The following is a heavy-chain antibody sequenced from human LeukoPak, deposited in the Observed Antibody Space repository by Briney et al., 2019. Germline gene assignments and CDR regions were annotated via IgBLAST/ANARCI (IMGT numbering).Heavy chain of an antibody. Sequence: GGSLRLSCAASGFTFSTYEMNWVRQAPGKGLEWVSYISSSGSTIYYADSVKGRFTISGDNAKNSLYLQMNSLRAEDTAVYYCARETRVRWTDYWGQGILVTVSS. D-gene: IGHD5-24*01. CDR1: GFTFSTYE. CDR2: ISSSGSTI. V-gene: IGHV3-48*03. CDR3: ARETRVRWTDY. J-gene: IGHJ4*02.